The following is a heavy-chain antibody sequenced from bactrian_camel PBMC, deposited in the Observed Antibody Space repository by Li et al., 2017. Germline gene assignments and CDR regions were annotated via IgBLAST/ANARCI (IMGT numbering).Heavy chain of an antibody. J-gene: IGHJ4*01. Sequence: HVQLVESGGGLVQPGGSLIVSCRTSEATFSVTVMSWVRQAPGKGLGWVSTAYPDGRTYYADSVKGRFFTSRDNAKDILYLELGSLRSADTAMYYCVKKENREGWYAMHWGQGTQVTVS. CDR3: VKKENREGWYAMH. CDR1: EATFSVTV. V-gene: IGHV3S1*01. D-gene: IGHD5*01. CDR2: AYPDGRT.